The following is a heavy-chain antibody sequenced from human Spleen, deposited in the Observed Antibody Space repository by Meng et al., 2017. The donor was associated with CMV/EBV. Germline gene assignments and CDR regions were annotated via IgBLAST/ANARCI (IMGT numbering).Heavy chain of an antibody. V-gene: IGHV3-23*01. J-gene: IGHJ4*02. CDR1: GPTFSSYG. Sequence: GGSLRLSCEASGPTFSSYGMSWVRQAPGKGLEWVSAIGASAGGTYYADSVKGRFTISRDNAKTTLYLQMNSLRAEDTAVYYCAKYSAVGERLYYFDYWGKGTLVTVSS. CDR2: IGASAGGT. CDR3: AKYSAVGERLYYFDY. D-gene: IGHD2-21*01.